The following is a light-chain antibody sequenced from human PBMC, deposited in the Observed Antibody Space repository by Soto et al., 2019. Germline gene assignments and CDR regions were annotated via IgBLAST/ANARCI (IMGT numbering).Light chain of an antibody. CDR1: QGISSY. Sequence: IRMTQSPSSLSASAGDRVTITCRASQGISSYLNWYQQKPGKAPKLLIYAASSLQSGVPSRFSGSGSGTDFTLTISSLQPEDFETYYCQQSYSTLWTFGQGTKVDIK. V-gene: IGKV1-39*01. CDR2: AAS. CDR3: QQSYSTLWT. J-gene: IGKJ1*01.